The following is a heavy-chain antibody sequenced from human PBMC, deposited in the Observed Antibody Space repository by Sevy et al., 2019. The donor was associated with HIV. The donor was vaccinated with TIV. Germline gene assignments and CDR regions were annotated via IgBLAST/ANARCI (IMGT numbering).Heavy chain of an antibody. CDR1: GYTFNSFY. V-gene: IGHV1-2*02. CDR2: INPYSGGT. CDR3: VRDRFYGGDSVTFAGDF. Sequence: ASVKVSCKASGYTFNSFYIHWVRQAPGQGLEWMGWINPYSGGTHYAQKFQGRVTLTRDTSISVAYMDLTSLRSNDTAVYYCVRDRFYGGDSVTFAGDFWGQGNLVTVS. J-gene: IGHJ4*02. D-gene: IGHD2-21*02.